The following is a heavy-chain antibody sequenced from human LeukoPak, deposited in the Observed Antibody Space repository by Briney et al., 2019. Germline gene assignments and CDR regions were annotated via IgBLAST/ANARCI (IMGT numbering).Heavy chain of an antibody. CDR3: ARGGDFWSGYILSFNDY. V-gene: IGHV1-2*02. CDR1: GYTFTGYY. D-gene: IGHD3-3*01. Sequence: GASVKVSCKASGYTFTGYYMHWVRLAPGQGLEWMGWINPNSGGTNYAQKFQGRVTMTRDTSISTAYMELSRLRSDDTAVYYCARGGDFWSGYILSFNDYWGQGALVTVSS. CDR2: INPNSGGT. J-gene: IGHJ4*02.